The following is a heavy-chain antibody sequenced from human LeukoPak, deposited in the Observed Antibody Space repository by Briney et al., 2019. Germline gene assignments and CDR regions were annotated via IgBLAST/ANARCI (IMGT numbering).Heavy chain of an antibody. D-gene: IGHD2-21*02. CDR2: ISYVGSIK. CDR3: AKVFSHIVLLTASRGAFDI. V-gene: IGHV3-30*18. J-gene: IGHJ3*02. Sequence: PGGSLRLSCAASGFTFSSYGMHWVRRAPGMGLKWVAVISYVGSIKYYADSVKGRFTISRDTSKNTMYLQMNSLRAEDTAVYYCAKVFSHIVLLTASRGAFDIWGQGTMVTVSS. CDR1: GFTFSSYG.